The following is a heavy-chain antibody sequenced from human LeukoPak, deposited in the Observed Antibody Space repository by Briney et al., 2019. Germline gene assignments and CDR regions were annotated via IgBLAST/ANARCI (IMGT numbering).Heavy chain of an antibody. CDR1: GFTFSSYS. J-gene: IGHJ4*02. CDR2: ISYDGSNK. D-gene: IGHD3-10*01. CDR3: AKDSRMYYYGSGIFDY. Sequence: GGSLRLSCAASGFTFSSYSMHWVRQAPGKGLEWVAVISYDGSNKYYADSVKGRFTISRDNSKNTLYLQMNSLRAEDTAVYYCAKDSRMYYYGSGIFDYWGQGTLVTVSS. V-gene: IGHV3-30*18.